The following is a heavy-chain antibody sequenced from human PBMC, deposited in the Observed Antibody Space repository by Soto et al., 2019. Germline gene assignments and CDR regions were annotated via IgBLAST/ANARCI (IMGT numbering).Heavy chain of an antibody. CDR1: GYSFVSYW. V-gene: IGHV5-51*01. Sequence: GESLKISCKGSGYSFVSYWIGWVRQMPGKGLEWMGIIYPGDSDTRYSPSFQGQVTISADKSISTAYLQWSSLKASDTAMYYCARDHCSSTSCPFDYWGQGTLFTVSS. CDR2: IYPGDSDT. J-gene: IGHJ4*02. CDR3: ARDHCSSTSCPFDY. D-gene: IGHD2-2*01.